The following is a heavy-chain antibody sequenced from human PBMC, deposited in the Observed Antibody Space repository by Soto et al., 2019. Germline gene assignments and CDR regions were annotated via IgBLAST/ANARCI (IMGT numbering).Heavy chain of an antibody. CDR2: IRNKANSYTT. J-gene: IGHJ4*02. CDR1: GLTFSDHY. CDR3: ARVTGYGDYDFDY. D-gene: IGHD4-17*01. Sequence: PGGSLRLSCTASGLTFSDHYMDWVRQAPGKGLEWVGRIRNKANSYTTEYAASVKGRFTISRDNAKNSLHLQMNSLRAEDTAVYYCARVTGYGDYDFDYWAQGTLVTVSS. V-gene: IGHV3-72*01.